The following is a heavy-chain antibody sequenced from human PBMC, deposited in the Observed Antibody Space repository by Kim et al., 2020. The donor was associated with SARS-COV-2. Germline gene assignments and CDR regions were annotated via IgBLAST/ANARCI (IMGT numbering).Heavy chain of an antibody. J-gene: IGHJ3*02. CDR1: GFTFSSYS. CDR2: ISSSSSYI. CDR3: ARSVANDAFDI. V-gene: IGHV3-21*01. D-gene: IGHD2-15*01. Sequence: GGSLRLSCAASGFTFSSYSMNWVRQAPGKGLEWVSSISSSSSYIYYADSVKGRFTISRDNAKNSLYLQMNSLRAEDTAVYYCARSVANDAFDIWGQGTMVTVSS.